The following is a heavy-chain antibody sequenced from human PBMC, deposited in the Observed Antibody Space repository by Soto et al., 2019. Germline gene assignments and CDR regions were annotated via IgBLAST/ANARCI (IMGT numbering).Heavy chain of an antibody. J-gene: IGHJ4*02. CDR1: GFTFDAYG. CDR3: ARIQLDTIMALDY. D-gene: IGHD1-1*01. CDR2: VWSNGNLK. Sequence: QVQLVESGGGVVQPGGSLRLSCAASGFTFDAYGFHWVRQAPGKGLEWVAVVWSNGNLKYYADSVKGRFTISRDSSKSALHLQMNSLRADDTAVYYCARIQLDTIMALDYWGQGTLVTVSS. V-gene: IGHV3-33*01.